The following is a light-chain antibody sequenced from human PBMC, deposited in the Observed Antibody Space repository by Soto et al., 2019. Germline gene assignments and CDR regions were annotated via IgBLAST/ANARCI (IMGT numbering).Light chain of an antibody. J-gene: IGKJ1*01. Sequence: EIVLTQSPATLSLSPGERATLSCGASQSVSSSYLAWYQQKPGLAPRLPIYDASSRATGIPDRFSGSGSGTDFTLTISRLEPEDFAAYHCQHYNSCDRTWTFGQGTKVDIK. CDR2: DAS. CDR1: QSVSSSY. CDR3: QHYNSCDRTWT. V-gene: IGKV3D-20*01.